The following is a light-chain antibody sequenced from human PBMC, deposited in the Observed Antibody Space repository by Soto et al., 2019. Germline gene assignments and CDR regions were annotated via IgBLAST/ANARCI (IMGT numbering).Light chain of an antibody. CDR3: QVWDSSSDHLV. CDR1: NSGRKS. V-gene: IGLV3-21*02. Sequence: SYELTQPASVAVAPGQTARITCGGNNSGRKSVHWYQQKPGQAPVLVVYEDSDRPSGIPERFSGSNSGNTATLTISRVEAGDEADYYCQVWDSSSDHLVFGGGTKLTVL. J-gene: IGLJ2*01. CDR2: EDS.